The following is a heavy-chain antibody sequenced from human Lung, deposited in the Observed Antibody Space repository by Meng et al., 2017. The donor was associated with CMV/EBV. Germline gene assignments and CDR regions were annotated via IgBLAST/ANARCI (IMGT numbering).Heavy chain of an antibody. Sequence: IRSGGHYWSWVRQLPGKGLEWIGYIYDSEITYYNPSLKARVTMSIDTSKNQFSLRLTSVTVADTAVYYCARGLRVVVPAPLAWFDPWGQGILVTVSS. CDR3: ARGLRVVVPAPLAWFDP. CDR1: IRSGGHY. D-gene: IGHD2-2*01. J-gene: IGHJ5*02. CDR2: IYDSEIT. V-gene: IGHV4-31*02.